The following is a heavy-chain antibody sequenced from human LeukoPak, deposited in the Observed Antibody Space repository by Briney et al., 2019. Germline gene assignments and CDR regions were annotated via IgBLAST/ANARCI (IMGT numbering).Heavy chain of an antibody. Sequence: ASVKVSCKASGYTFTSYGISWVRQAPGQGLEWMGWISAYNGNTNYAQKLQGRVTMTTDTSTSTAYMELGSLRSDDTAVYYCARVESITIFGVVIGNWFDPWGQGTLVTVSS. J-gene: IGHJ5*02. CDR2: ISAYNGNT. CDR3: ARVESITIFGVVIGNWFDP. CDR1: GYTFTSYG. D-gene: IGHD3-3*01. V-gene: IGHV1-18*01.